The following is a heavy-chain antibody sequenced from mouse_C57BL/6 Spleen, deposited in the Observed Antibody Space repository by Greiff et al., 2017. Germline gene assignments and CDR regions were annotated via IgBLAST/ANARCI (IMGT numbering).Heavy chain of an antibody. V-gene: IGHV1-64*01. CDR2: IHPNSGST. CDR3: ARSRDYDVGDY. CDR1: GYTFTSYW. Sequence: QVQLQQPGAELVKPGASVKLSCKASGYTFTSYWMHWVKQRPGQGLEWIGMIHPNSGSTNYNEKFKSKATLTVDKSSSTAYMQLSSLTSEDSAVYYCARSRDYDVGDYWGQGTTLTVSS. D-gene: IGHD2-4*01. J-gene: IGHJ2*01.